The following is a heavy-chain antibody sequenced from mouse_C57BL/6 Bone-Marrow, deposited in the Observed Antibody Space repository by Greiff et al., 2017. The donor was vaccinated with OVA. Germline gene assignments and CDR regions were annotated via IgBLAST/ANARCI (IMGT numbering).Heavy chain of an antibody. CDR3: AIGDPFAY. CDR1: GYTFTSYW. D-gene: IGHD3-3*01. Sequence: VQLQQPGAELVKPGASVKVSCKASGYTFTSYWMHWVKQRPGQGLEWIGRIHPSDSDTNSNQKFKGKATLTVDKSSSTASMQLSSLTSEDSAVYYCAIGDPFAYWGQGTLVTVSA. V-gene: IGHV1-74*01. CDR2: IHPSDSDT. J-gene: IGHJ3*01.